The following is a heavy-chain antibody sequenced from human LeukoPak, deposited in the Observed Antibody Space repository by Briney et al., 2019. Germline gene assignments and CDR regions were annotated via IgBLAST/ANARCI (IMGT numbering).Heavy chain of an antibody. CDR2: INGSSSDT. V-gene: IGHV3-11*05. CDR3: ARASDPWLQLT. D-gene: IGHD5-24*01. CDR1: GFTFSDYY. J-gene: IGHJ5*02. Sequence: PGGSLRLSCAASGFTFSDYYMTWIRQAPGGGLEWISYINGSSSDTNYADSVRGRFSISRDNAQTSLYLQMNSLRAEDTAVYYCARASDPWLQLTWGQGTLVTVSS.